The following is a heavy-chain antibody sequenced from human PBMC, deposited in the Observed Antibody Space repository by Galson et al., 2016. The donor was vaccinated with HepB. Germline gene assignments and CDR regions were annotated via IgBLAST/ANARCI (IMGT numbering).Heavy chain of an antibody. CDR2: IKQDGSAK. CDR1: GFTFSTYW. CDR3: ARDPGYCNSINCRRDAFDI. Sequence: SLRLSCAASGFTFSTYWMTWVRQAPGKGLEWVANIKQDGSAKYYVDSVKGRFTISRDNAKNSLYLQMNSLRAEGTAVYYCARDPGYCNSINCRRDAFDIWGQGAMVTVSS. J-gene: IGHJ3*02. V-gene: IGHV3-7*04. D-gene: IGHD2-2*01.